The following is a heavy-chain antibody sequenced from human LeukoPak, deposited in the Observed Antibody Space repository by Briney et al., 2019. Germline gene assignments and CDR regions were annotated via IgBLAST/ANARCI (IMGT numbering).Heavy chain of an antibody. CDR2: ISYDGSNK. J-gene: IGHJ4*02. Sequence: GGSLRLSCVASGFTFSSHGIHWVRQAPGKGLEWVAVISYDGSNKYYADSVKGRFTISRDNSKNTLYLQMNSLRAEDTAVYYCARGPRDYWYYFDYWGQGTLVTVSS. D-gene: IGHD2-8*02. CDR1: GFTFSSHG. CDR3: ARGPRDYWYYFDY. V-gene: IGHV3-30*03.